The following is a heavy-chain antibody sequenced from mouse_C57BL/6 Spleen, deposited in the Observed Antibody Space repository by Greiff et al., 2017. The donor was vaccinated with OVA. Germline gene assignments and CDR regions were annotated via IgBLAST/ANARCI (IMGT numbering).Heavy chain of an antibody. V-gene: IGHV5-17*01. CDR1: GFTFSDYG. Sequence: EVKVVESGGGLVKPGGSLKLSCAASGFTFSDYGMHWVRQAPEKGLEWVAYISSGSSTIYYADTVKGRFTISRDNAKNTLFLQMTSLRSEDTAMYYCASSYDPWFAYWGQGTLVTVSA. J-gene: IGHJ3*01. D-gene: IGHD2-3*01. CDR3: ASSYDPWFAY. CDR2: ISSGSSTI.